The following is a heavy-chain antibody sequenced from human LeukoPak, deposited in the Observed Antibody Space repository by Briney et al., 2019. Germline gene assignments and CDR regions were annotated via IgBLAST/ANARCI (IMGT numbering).Heavy chain of an antibody. CDR2: INPNSGGT. Sequence: ASVKVSCKASGYTFTGYYMHWVRQAPGQGLEWMGWINPNSGGTNYAQKFQGRVTMTRDTSISTAYMELSRLRSDDTAVYYCARIEESGYSYRYFGYYYYMDVWGKGTTVTVSS. CDR1: GYTFTGYY. CDR3: ARIEESGYSYRYFGYYYYMDV. V-gene: IGHV1-2*02. D-gene: IGHD5-18*01. J-gene: IGHJ6*03.